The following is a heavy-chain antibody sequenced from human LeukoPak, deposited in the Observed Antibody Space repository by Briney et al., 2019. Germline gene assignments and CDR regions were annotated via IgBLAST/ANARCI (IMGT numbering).Heavy chain of an antibody. V-gene: IGHV5-51*01. CDR3: ARGCIAEEDSSGYYDY. CDR2: IYLGDSDT. J-gene: IGHJ4*02. Sequence: GKSLKISCEGSGYSFASYWIGWVRQMPGKGLEWLGIIYLGDSDTRYSPSLHGPVTISADPSTSSACLQSLCLQPSGPAISFCARGCIAEEDSSGYYDYWGKGTLVIVSS. CDR1: GYSFASYW. D-gene: IGHD3-22*01.